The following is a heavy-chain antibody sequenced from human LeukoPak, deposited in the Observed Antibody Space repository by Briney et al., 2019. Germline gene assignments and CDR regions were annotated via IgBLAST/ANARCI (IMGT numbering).Heavy chain of an antibody. J-gene: IGHJ6*04. Sequence: PGGSLRLSCAASGFTVSSNYMSWVRQAPGKGLEWGSVIYSGGSTYYADSVKGRFTISRDNSKNTLYLQMNSLRAEDTAVYYCATSVRGVIYYYSMDGWGKGTTVTVSS. V-gene: IGHV3-53*01. CDR3: ATSVRGVIYYYSMDG. CDR1: GFTVSSNY. D-gene: IGHD3-10*02. CDR2: IYSGGST.